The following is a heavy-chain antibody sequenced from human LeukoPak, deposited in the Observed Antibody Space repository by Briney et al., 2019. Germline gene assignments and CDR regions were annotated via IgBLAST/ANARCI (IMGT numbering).Heavy chain of an antibody. J-gene: IGHJ4*02. V-gene: IGHV3-74*01. D-gene: IGHD6-19*01. Sequence: GGSLRLSCAASGFTFSKYWMLWVRQAPGKGLESVSRINTDGTVTTYADSVKGRFTVSRDNADNTMSLQMNSVRDEDTAVYYCATKQWLAPPPDSWGQGAPVTVSS. CDR1: GFTFSKYW. CDR2: INTDGTVT. CDR3: ATKQWLAPPPDS.